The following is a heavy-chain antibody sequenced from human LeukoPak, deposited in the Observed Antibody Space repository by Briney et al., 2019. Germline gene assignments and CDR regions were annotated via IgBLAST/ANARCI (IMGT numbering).Heavy chain of an antibody. CDR3: TRGLAAAYDYNWFDS. D-gene: IGHD5-12*01. CDR2: INASGST. J-gene: IGHJ5*01. Sequence: PSETLSVTCSVSGDSISDYYWTWIRQPAGKGLEWIGRINASGSTRYNPSLKSRLAMSVDTSKNQFSLKLTSVTAADTAVYFCTRGLAAAYDYNWFDSWGQGTLVTVSS. V-gene: IGHV4-4*07. CDR1: GDSISDYY.